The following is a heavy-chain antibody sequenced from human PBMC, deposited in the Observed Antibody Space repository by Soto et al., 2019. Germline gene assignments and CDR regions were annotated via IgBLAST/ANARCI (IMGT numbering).Heavy chain of an antibody. J-gene: IGHJ4*02. Sequence: EVQVVESGGGLVQPGGSLRLSCAASGFTFTDHHMDWVRQAPGKGLEWVARIRKESARHTTEYAASVRGRFTISRDDSQNAVSLQMDSLETDDTAVYYCVRGGNNYSFDYWGQGTLVTVSS. V-gene: IGHV3-72*01. CDR3: VRGGNNYSFDY. CDR2: IRKESARHTT. CDR1: GFTFTDHH. D-gene: IGHD5-12*01.